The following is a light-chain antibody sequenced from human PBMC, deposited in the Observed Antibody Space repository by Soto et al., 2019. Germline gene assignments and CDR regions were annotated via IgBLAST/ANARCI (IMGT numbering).Light chain of an antibody. CDR3: QQYNSSPIT. J-gene: IGKJ5*01. Sequence: IVLAQSPATIPLTPWQRATLSCRASQSSDRYLAWYLQKPGQAPRLLIYEASNRATGIPPRFSGSGSGTDFTLTISRLEPEDCAVYYCQQYNSSPITLGQGTRLEIK. V-gene: IGKV3-11*01. CDR1: QSSDRY. CDR2: EAS.